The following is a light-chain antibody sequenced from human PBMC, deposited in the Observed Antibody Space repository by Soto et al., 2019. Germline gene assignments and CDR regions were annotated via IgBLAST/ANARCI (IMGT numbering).Light chain of an antibody. CDR2: KAS. J-gene: IGKJ3*01. V-gene: IGKV1-5*03. Sequence: DIQMTQSPSTLSASVGDTVTITCRASQSMGTGLAWYQQKPGKAPKLLIYKASGLQSGVPSRFSGSGSGTEFTLTISSLQPDDLATYYCQQYNSGGFTFGPGTKVDIK. CDR1: QSMGTG. CDR3: QQYNSGGFT.